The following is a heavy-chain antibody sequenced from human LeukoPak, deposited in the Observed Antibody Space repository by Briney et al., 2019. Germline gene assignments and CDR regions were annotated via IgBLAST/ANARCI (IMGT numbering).Heavy chain of an antibody. CDR3: AKEHTRNDPIPKSGSDP. V-gene: IGHV3-7*03. CDR1: GFTFSNYW. J-gene: IGHJ5*02. CDR2: IKQDGSEK. Sequence: GGSLRLSCAASGFTFSNYWMSWVRQAPGKGLEWVANIKQDGSEKYYVDSVNGRFTISRDNSKNTLYLQMNGLRGDDTALYYCAKEHTRNDPIPKSGSDPWGQGTLVTVSS. D-gene: IGHD2-2*02.